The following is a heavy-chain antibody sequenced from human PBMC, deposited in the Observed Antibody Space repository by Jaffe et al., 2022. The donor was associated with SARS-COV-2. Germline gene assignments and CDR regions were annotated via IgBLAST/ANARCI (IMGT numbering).Heavy chain of an antibody. D-gene: IGHD6-19*01. CDR1: GFTFSDYY. CDR2: ISSSSSYT. V-gene: IGHV3-11*06. CDR3: ARDGDHSSGWYAPSYYYYYGMDV. J-gene: IGHJ6*02. Sequence: QVQLVESGGGLVKPGGSLRLSCAASGFTFSDYYMSWIRQAPGKGLEWVSYISSSSSYTNYADSVKGRFTISRDNAKNSLYLQMNSLRAEDTAVYYCARDGDHSSGWYAPSYYYYYGMDVWGQGTTVTVSS.